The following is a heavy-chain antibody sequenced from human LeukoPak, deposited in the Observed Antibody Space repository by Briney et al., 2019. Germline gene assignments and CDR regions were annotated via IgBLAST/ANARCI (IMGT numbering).Heavy chain of an antibody. V-gene: IGHV4-34*01. Sequence: SETLSLTCAVYGGSFSGYYWSWIRQPPGKGLEWIGGINHSGSTNYNPSLKSRVTISVDTSKNQFSLKLSSVTAADTAVYYCARSYRRYYFDYWGQGTLVTVSS. D-gene: IGHD5-18*01. CDR1: GGSFSGYY. CDR2: INHSGST. CDR3: ARSYRRYYFDY. J-gene: IGHJ4*02.